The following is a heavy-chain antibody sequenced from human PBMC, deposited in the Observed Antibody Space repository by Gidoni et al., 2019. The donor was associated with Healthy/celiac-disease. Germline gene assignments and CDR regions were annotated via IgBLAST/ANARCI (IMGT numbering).Heavy chain of an antibody. J-gene: IGHJ4*02. Sequence: EVQLVESGGGLVQPGGSLRLSCAASGFTFSSYEMNWVRQAPGKGLEWVSYISSSGSTIYYADSVKGRFTISRDNAKNSLYLQMNSLRAEDTAVYYCARVEMATKGPAFLGGDYWGQGTLVTVSS. CDR3: ARVEMATKGPAFLGGDY. CDR1: GFTFSSYE. D-gene: IGHD5-12*01. V-gene: IGHV3-48*03. CDR2: ISSSGSTI.